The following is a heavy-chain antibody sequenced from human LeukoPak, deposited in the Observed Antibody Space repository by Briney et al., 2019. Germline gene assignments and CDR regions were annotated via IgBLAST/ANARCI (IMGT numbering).Heavy chain of an antibody. V-gene: IGHV4-59*08. J-gene: IGHJ3*02. Sequence: PSETLSLTCTVSGGSISSYYWSWIRQPPGKGLEWIGYIYYSGSTNYNPSLKSRVTISVDTSKNQFSLKLRSVTAADTAVYFCARGPYSYDSSGAFDIWGQGTMVTVSP. CDR1: GGSISSYY. CDR3: ARGPYSYDSSGAFDI. D-gene: IGHD3-22*01. CDR2: IYYSGST.